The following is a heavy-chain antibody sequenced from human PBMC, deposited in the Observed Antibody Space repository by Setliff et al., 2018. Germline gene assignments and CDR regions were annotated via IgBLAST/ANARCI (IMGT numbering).Heavy chain of an antibody. D-gene: IGHD1-1*01. Sequence: PGGSLRLSCVASGLIFSNNWMSWVRQAPGKGLEWVALISYDASNKYYADSVKGRLTISRDNSKNTLYLQMNNLKAEDTAVYYCARDYNWGGIWGQGTMVTVSS. CDR2: ISYDASNK. V-gene: IGHV3-30*03. J-gene: IGHJ3*02. CDR3: ARDYNWGGI. CDR1: GLIFSNNW.